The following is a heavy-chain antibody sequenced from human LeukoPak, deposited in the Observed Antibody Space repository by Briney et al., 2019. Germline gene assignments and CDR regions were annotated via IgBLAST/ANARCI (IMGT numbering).Heavy chain of an antibody. D-gene: IGHD2-15*01. J-gene: IGHJ5*02. Sequence: SVKVSCKASGGTFSSYAISWVRQAPGQGLEWMGRIIPIFGTANYAQKFQGRVTITTDESTSTAYMELSSLRSEDTAVYYCARVRRAGYCSGGSCYNNWFDPWGQGTLVTVSS. CDR3: ARVRRAGYCSGGSCYNNWFDP. CDR2: IIPIFGTA. CDR1: GGTFSSYA. V-gene: IGHV1-69*05.